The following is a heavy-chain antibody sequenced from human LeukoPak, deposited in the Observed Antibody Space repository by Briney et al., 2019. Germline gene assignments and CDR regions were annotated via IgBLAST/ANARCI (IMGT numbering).Heavy chain of an antibody. CDR3: ARVSQWLVLDY. Sequence: GGSLRLSCAASGFTFSNYAMSWVRQAPGKGLEWVSAISGSGGSTYYADSVKGRFTISRDNSKNTLYLQMNSLRAEDTAMYYCARVSQWLVLDYWGQGTLVTVSS. CDR2: ISGSGGST. CDR1: GFTFSNYA. D-gene: IGHD6-19*01. V-gene: IGHV3-23*01. J-gene: IGHJ4*02.